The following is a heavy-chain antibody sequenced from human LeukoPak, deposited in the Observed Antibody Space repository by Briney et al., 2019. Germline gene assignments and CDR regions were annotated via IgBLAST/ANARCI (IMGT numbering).Heavy chain of an antibody. V-gene: IGHV4-39*07. CDR1: GDSISSTSYY. CDR3: ARGARYSSSWPKGPNWFDP. J-gene: IGHJ5*02. CDR2: IYYSGNT. Sequence: KPSETLSLTCTVSGDSISSTSYYWAWIRQPPWKGLEWIGTIYYSGNTYYNPSLKSRVTISVDTSKNQFSLKLSSVTAADTAVYYCARGARYSSSWPKGPNWFDPWGQGTLVTVSS. D-gene: IGHD6-13*01.